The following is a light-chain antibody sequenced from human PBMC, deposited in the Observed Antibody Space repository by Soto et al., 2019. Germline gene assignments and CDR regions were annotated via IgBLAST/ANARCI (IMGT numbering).Light chain of an antibody. CDR2: EVT. V-gene: IGLV2-8*01. CDR3: SSYAGSNNLYV. CDR1: SSDVGGYNS. J-gene: IGLJ1*01. Sequence: QSVLTQPPSASGSPGQSVTISCTGTSSDVGGYNSVSWYQQHPGQAPKLMIYEVTKRPSGVPDRFSDSKSGNTASLTVSGLQAEDEADYYCSSYAGSNNLYVFGAGTKVTVL.